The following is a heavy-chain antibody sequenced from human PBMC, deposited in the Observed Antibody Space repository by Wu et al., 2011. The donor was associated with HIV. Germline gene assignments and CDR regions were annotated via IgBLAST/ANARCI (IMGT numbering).Heavy chain of an antibody. CDR1: GYRFYSYC. J-gene: IGHJ4*02. Sequence: QVQLVQSGAEVKKPGASVKVSCKTSGYRFYSYCLHWVRQAPGQGPEWMGWISAYNADTNYAQKFQGRVTMTADTSTSTVYMELRSLTSDDTAVYYCARDWGGLEVPSGWKFDYWGQGTLVTVSS. CDR2: ISAYNADT. V-gene: IGHV1-18*04. CDR3: ARDWGGLEVPSGWKFDY. D-gene: IGHD2-2*01.